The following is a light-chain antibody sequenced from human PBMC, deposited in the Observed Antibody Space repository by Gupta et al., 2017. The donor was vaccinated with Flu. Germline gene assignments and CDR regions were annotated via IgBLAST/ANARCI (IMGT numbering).Light chain of an antibody. Sequence: EIVMTQSPATLSVSPGERATLSCRASQSVRSNLAWYHQKPGQAPRLLIYGASTRATGIPARFSGSGSGTEFTLTIASLQSEDFAVYYCQQDNSWPYTFGQGTKMQIK. CDR2: GAS. V-gene: IGKV3-15*01. CDR1: QSVRSN. CDR3: QQDNSWPYT. J-gene: IGKJ2*01.